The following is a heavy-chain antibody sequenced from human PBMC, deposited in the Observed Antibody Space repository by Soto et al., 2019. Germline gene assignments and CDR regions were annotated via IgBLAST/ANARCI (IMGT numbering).Heavy chain of an antibody. Sequence: EVQLLESGGGLVQPGGSLRLSCAASGFTFSSYAMRWVRQAPGKGLEWVSAISGSGGSTYYADSVKGRFTISRDNSKNKLDLQMNSLRAEDTAVYDCARRGSGSYYDYWGQGTLVTVSS. CDR3: ARRGSGSYYDY. V-gene: IGHV3-23*01. CDR1: GFTFSSYA. J-gene: IGHJ4*02. D-gene: IGHD1-26*01. CDR2: ISGSGGST.